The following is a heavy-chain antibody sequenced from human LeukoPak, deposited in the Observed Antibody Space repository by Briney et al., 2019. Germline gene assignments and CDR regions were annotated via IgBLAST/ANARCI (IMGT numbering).Heavy chain of an antibody. D-gene: IGHD2/OR15-2a*01. CDR2: ISYDGSDK. CDR3: AKVKYQILAPFDI. Sequence: GRSLRLSCAASGFIFSSYGMHWVRQVPGKGLQWVAVISYDGSDKYYADSVKGRFTISRDNSKNTLYLQMNSLRAEDTAVYYCAKVKYQILAPFDIWGQGTMVTISS. J-gene: IGHJ3*02. CDR1: GFIFSSYG. V-gene: IGHV3-30*18.